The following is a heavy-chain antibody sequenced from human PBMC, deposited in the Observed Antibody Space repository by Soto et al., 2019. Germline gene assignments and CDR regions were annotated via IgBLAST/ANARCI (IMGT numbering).Heavy chain of an antibody. CDR1: GFTFSSYS. V-gene: IGHV3-48*02. CDR2: ISSSRSTI. D-gene: IGHD5-18*01. CDR3: ARDLDTAMVNWFDP. Sequence: EVQLVESGGGLVQPGGSLRLSCAASGFTFSSYSMNWVRQAPGKGLEWVSYISSSRSTIYYADSVKGRFTISRDNAKNSLYLQMNSLRDEDTAVYYCARDLDTAMVNWFDPWGQGTLVTVSS. J-gene: IGHJ5*02.